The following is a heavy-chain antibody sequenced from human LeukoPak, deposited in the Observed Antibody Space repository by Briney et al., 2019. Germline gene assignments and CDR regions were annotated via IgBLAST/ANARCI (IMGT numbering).Heavy chain of an antibody. CDR1: GYNFTGYY. CDR3: ARDPFGSGSIIDY. J-gene: IGHJ4*02. CDR2: INPNSGGT. Sequence: ASVKVSCKASGYNFTGYYMHWVRQSPGQGLEWMGWINPNSGGTNYAQKFQGRVTMTRDTSISTAYMELSRLRSDDTAVYYCARDPFGSGSIIDYWGQGTLVTVSS. V-gene: IGHV1-2*02. D-gene: IGHD3-10*01.